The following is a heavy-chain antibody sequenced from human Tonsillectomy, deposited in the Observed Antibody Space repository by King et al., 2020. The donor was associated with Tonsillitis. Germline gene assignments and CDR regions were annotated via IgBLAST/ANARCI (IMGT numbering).Heavy chain of an antibody. CDR1: GGSISSGDYY. J-gene: IGHJ5*02. Sequence: VQLQESGPGLVKPSQTLSLPCTVSGGSISSGDYYWSWIRQPPGKGLEWIGYIYYSGSPYSNPSLKSRVTISVDTSQNQFSLKLSSVTDADTAVYYYSRDMNYFDSSGYPPFNWFDPWGQGTLVTVSS. D-gene: IGHD3-22*01. V-gene: IGHV4-30-4*01. CDR2: IYYSGSP. CDR3: SRDMNYFDSSGYPPFNWFDP.